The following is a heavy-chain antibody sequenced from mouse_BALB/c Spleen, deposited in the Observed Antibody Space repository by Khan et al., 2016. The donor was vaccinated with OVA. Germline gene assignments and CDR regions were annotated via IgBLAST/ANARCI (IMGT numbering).Heavy chain of an antibody. CDR3: ARSGTTVVAYWYFDV. Sequence: EVQLQESGPDLVKPSQSLSLTCTVTGYSITGGYSWHWIRQFPGNKLEWMGYIHYSGSTNYNPSLKSRISITRDTSKNPFFLQLNSVTTEDTATYYCARSGTTVVAYWYFDVWGAGTTVTVSS. CDR1: GYSITGGYS. CDR2: IHYSGST. D-gene: IGHD1-1*01. J-gene: IGHJ1*01. V-gene: IGHV3-1*02.